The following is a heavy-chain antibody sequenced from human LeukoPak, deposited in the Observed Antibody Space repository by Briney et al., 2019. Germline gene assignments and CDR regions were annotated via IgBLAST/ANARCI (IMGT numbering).Heavy chain of an antibody. D-gene: IGHD1-26*01. Sequence: GGSLRLSCAASGFTFSTYLMHWVRQAPGKGLEWVAAIAYDGSVKYYPDSLKGRLTISRDNSKNTLYLQMNSLRTEDTAVYSCAKDRTVVGATSFDYWGLGTLVTVSS. CDR1: GFTFSTYL. CDR3: AKDRTVVGATSFDY. CDR2: IAYDGSVK. V-gene: IGHV3-30*04. J-gene: IGHJ4*02.